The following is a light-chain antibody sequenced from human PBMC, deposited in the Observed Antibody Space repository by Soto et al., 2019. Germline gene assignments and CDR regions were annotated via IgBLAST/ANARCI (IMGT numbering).Light chain of an antibody. V-gene: IGKV3-20*01. CDR1: QHVRNNY. J-gene: IGKJ2*01. Sequence: EIVLTQSPGTLSLSPGERATLSCRASQHVRNNYLAWYRQKPGQAPRLLIYGATNRATAIPDRFSGSGSGTDFTLTISRLEPEDFAVYYCQQYDSTPFYTFGQGTKLEIK. CDR2: GAT. CDR3: QQYDSTPFYT.